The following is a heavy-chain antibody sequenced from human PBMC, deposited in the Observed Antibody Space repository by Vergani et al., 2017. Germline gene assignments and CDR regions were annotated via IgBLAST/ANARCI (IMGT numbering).Heavy chain of an antibody. J-gene: IGHJ5*02. Sequence: QVQLVQSGAAVKKPGASVKLSCKSSGYIFNSYYMHWVRQAPGKGLEWMGWINCNSGGTKYAQKFEGRVTMTRDTSINTAYLDLSRLRSDDTAMYFCARAPRLSSGWYAGWFDLWGQGTLVTVSS. V-gene: IGHV1-2*02. CDR2: INCNSGGT. CDR3: ARAPRLSSGWYAGWFDL. D-gene: IGHD6-19*01. CDR1: GYIFNSYY.